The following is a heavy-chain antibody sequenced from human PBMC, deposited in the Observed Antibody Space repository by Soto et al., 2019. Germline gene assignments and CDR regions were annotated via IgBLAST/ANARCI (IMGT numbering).Heavy chain of an antibody. V-gene: IGHV1-18*04. CDR1: GYTFSSNG. CDR3: ARLHGYSSGWYDY. D-gene: IGHD6-19*01. CDR2: ISTFNGNA. J-gene: IGHJ4*02. Sequence: QVQLEQSGAEVKKPGASVKVSCKASGYTFSSNGVSWVRQAPGQGLEWMGWISTFNGNAHYAQKFQGRVTMTTDTSTNTAYMELTSLSSDDTAVYYCARLHGYSSGWYDYWGQGTLVTVSS.